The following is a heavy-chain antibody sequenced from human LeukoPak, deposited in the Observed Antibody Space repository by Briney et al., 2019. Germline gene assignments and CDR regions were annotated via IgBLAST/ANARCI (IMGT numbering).Heavy chain of an antibody. CDR1: GGSISSGDYY. CDR3: ARERCGSTSCPFDY. CDR2: IYYSGST. Sequence: SETLSLTCTVSGGSISSGDYYWSWIRQPPGKGLEWIGYIYYSGSTYYNPSLKSRVTISVDTSKNQFSLKLSSVTAADTAVYYCARERCGSTSCPFDYWGQGTLVTVSS. D-gene: IGHD2-2*01. J-gene: IGHJ4*02. V-gene: IGHV4-30-4*08.